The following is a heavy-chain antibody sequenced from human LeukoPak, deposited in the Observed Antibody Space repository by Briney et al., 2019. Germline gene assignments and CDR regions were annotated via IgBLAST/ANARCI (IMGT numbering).Heavy chain of an antibody. V-gene: IGHV3-7*04. CDR3: TRVGYIDEGIDY. J-gene: IGHJ4*02. CDR2: IKQDGSKK. Sequence: GGSLSLSCAASGFTFRSYGMHWVREAPGEAVEWVANIKQDGSKKSYVDSVKGRFTISRDNAKNSLYLQMNSLRAEDTAIYYCTRVGYIDEGIDYWGQGTLVTVSS. CDR1: GFTFRSYG. D-gene: IGHD5-24*01.